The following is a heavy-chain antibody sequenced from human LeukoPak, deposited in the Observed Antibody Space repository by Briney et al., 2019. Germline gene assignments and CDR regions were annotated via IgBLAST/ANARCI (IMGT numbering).Heavy chain of an antibody. J-gene: IGHJ4*02. Sequence: SETLSLTCTVSGGSISSGDCYWSWIRQPPGKGLEWIGYISYSGSTYYNPSLKSRVAILVDTSKNQFSLKLSSVTAADTAVYYCARVYDSSAYYGYYFDYWGQGTLVTVSS. V-gene: IGHV4-30-4*01. CDR3: ARVYDSSAYYGYYFDY. D-gene: IGHD3-22*01. CDR1: GGSISSGDCY. CDR2: ISYSGST.